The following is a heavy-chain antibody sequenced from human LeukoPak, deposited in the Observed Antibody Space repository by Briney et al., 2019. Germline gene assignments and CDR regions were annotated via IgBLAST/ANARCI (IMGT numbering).Heavy chain of an antibody. CDR3: ARAPSSYESGNGYPNLGWLDP. CDR2: FHRGRI. D-gene: IGHD5-24*01. Sequence: SETLSLTCKVSGYPIGLDYYWVWIRQAPGRGLQWIGGFHRGRIQFNSALKSRVTISIDSSKNQFSLRMWPVTAADTAFYFCARAPSSYESGNGYPNLGWLDPWGQGALVTVSS. CDR1: GYPIGLDYY. J-gene: IGHJ5*02. V-gene: IGHV4-38-2*02.